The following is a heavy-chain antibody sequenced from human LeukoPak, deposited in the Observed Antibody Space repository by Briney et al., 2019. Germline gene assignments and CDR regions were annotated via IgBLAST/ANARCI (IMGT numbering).Heavy chain of an antibody. D-gene: IGHD3-10*01. J-gene: IGHJ4*02. CDR3: ARGEVRGVTPDY. CDR1: GFTFSSYA. V-gene: IGHV3-23*01. Sequence: GGSLRLSCAASGFTFSSYAMGWVRQAPGKGLEWVSAISGSGDTYYADSVKGRVTISRDNSKNTLYLQMNSLRAEDTAVYYCARGEVRGVTPDYWGQGTLVTVSS. CDR2: ISGSGDT.